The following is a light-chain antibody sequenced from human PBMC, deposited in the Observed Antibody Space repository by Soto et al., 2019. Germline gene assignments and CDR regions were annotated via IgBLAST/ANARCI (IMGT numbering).Light chain of an antibody. CDR3: CSYAGSSPAV. V-gene: IGLV2-23*02. J-gene: IGLJ7*01. Sequence: QSVLTQPASVSGSPGQTITISCTGTSSDVGSYNLVSWYQQHPGNATKLMIYEVSKRPAGVSNRFSGAKSGNTASLTISGLQAEDEADYYCCSYAGSSPAVFGGGTQLTVL. CDR2: EVS. CDR1: SSDVGSYNL.